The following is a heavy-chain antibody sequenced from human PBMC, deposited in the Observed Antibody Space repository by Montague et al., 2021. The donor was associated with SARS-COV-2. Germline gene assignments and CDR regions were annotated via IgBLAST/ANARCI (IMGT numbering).Heavy chain of an antibody. Sequence: SLRLSCAASGFTFSTYGMTWVRQAPGKGLEWVSSISASAMRTHYPDSVKGRFTISRDSSKNTLYLQMSSLRAEDTAVYFCLNYHGSGSYGDFWGQGTLVTVSP. CDR3: LNYHGSGSYGDF. CDR2: ISASAMRT. CDR1: GFTFSTYG. D-gene: IGHD3-10*01. J-gene: IGHJ4*02. V-gene: IGHV3-23*01.